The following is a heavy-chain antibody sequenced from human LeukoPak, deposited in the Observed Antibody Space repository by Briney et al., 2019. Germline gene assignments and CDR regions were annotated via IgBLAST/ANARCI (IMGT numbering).Heavy chain of an antibody. CDR1: GFTFSSYA. CDR3: AKADGSWTYDP. Sequence: GRSLRLSCAASGFTFSSYAMHWVRQAPGKGLEWVSAISASGGSTHYADSVKGRFTISRDNSKNTLFLQMNSLRAEDTAVYYCAKADGSWTYDPWGQGTLVTVSS. D-gene: IGHD5-24*01. CDR2: ISASGGST. J-gene: IGHJ5*02. V-gene: IGHV3-23*01.